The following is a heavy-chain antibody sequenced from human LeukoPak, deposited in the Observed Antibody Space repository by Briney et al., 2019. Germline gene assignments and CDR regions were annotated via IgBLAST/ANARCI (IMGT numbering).Heavy chain of an antibody. D-gene: IGHD3-22*01. CDR2: ISWNSGSM. CDR3: AKDIRIYSDNSVYTLDY. J-gene: IGHJ4*02. CDR1: GFTFDDYG. Sequence: GGSLRLSCAASGFTFDDYGMHWVRQAPGKGLEWVSGISWNSGSMGYADSVKGRFTISRDNAKNSLYLQMNSLRAEDTALYYCAKDIRIYSDNSVYTLDYWGQGTLVTVSS. V-gene: IGHV3-9*01.